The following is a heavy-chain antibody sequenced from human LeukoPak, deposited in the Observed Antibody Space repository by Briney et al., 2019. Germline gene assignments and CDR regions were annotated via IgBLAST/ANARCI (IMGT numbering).Heavy chain of an antibody. V-gene: IGHV1-18*01. CDR3: ARDSYYDSSGSFDY. CDR2: ISAYNGNT. J-gene: IGHJ4*02. D-gene: IGHD3-22*01. CDR1: GYTFTSYG. Sequence: ASVKVSCKASGYTFTSYGISGVRQAPGQGLEGMGWISAYNGNTNYAQKLQGRVTMTADTSTSTAYMELRSLRSDDTAVYYCARDSYYDSSGSFDYWGQGTLVTVSS.